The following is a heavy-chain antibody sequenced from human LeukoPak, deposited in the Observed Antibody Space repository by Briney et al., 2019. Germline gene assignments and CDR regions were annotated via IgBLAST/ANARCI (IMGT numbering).Heavy chain of an antibody. V-gene: IGHV1-18*01. Sequence: ASVNVSCKASGYSFTSYGISWVRQAPGQGLEWMGWISAYNGNTNYAQKVQGRVTMTTDTSTSTAYMRLRSLRSDDTAVYYCARQKGAWAFDIWGQGTMVTVSS. CDR3: ARQKGAWAFDI. CDR2: ISAYNGNT. D-gene: IGHD3-16*01. CDR1: GYSFTSYG. J-gene: IGHJ3*02.